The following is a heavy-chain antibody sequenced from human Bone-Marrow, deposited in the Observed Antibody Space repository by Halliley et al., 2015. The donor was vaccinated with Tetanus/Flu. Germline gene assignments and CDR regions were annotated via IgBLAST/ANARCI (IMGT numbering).Heavy chain of an antibody. CDR1: GFTYTRYAITFGSYA. Sequence: SLRLSCAASGFTYTRYAITFGSYAMSWVRQAPGKGLEWVGVIWYDGSNQYYADSMEGRFTISRDNSKNMLYLQMNSLRAEDTALYYCATLTEFDYWGQGTLVTVSS. CDR3: ATLTEFDY. CDR2: IWYDGSNQ. J-gene: IGHJ4*02. V-gene: IGHV3-33*08.